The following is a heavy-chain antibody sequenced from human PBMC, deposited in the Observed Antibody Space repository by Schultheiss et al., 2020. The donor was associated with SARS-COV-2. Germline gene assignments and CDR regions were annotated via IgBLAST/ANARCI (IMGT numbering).Heavy chain of an antibody. CDR1: GYTFTGYY. Sequence: ASVKVSCKASGYTFTGYYMHWVRQTPGKGLEWMGGFDPEDGETIYAQKFQGRVTMTEDTSTDTAYMELSSLRSEDTAVYYCATGEVGKWLVWVYWGQGTLVTVSS. CDR2: FDPEDGET. CDR3: ATGEVGKWLVWVY. D-gene: IGHD6-19*01. V-gene: IGHV1-24*01. J-gene: IGHJ4*02.